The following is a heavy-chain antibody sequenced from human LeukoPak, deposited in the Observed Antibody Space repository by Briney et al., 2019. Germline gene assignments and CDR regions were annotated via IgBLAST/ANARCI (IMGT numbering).Heavy chain of an antibody. CDR1: GFTFNSYS. Sequence: PGGSLRLSCAASGFTFNSYSMIGLRQAPGKGLEGVSSIRSSRSHIYYADSVKGRFTISRHNPKNPLYLQIHSLRAEDTAVYYCARVSFDGTGGDYWGQGTLVTVSS. V-gene: IGHV3-21*01. CDR2: IRSSRSHI. J-gene: IGHJ4*02. D-gene: IGHD1-1*01. CDR3: ARVSFDGTGGDY.